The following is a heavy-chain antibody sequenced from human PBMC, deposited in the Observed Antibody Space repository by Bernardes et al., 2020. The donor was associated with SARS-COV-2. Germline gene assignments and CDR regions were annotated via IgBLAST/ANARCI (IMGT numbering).Heavy chain of an antibody. CDR1: GFTFSSYG. V-gene: IGHV3-33*01. CDR2: IWYDGSNK. D-gene: IGHD3-9*01. CDR3: ARDRRTGYFGNFAD. Sequence: GGSLRLSCAASGFTFSSYGMNWVRQAPGKGLEWVAVIWYDGSNKYYADSVKGRFTISRDNSKNTLYLQVNSLRADDTAVYYCARDRRTGYFGNFADWGQGTLVTVS. J-gene: IGHJ4*02.